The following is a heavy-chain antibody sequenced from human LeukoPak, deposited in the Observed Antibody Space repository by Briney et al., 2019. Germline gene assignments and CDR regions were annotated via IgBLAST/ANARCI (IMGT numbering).Heavy chain of an antibody. CDR2: INHSGST. J-gene: IGHJ3*01. Sequence: PSETLSLTCAVYGASFSGYYWSWIRQPPGKGLEWIGEINHSGSTNYNPSLKSRVTISRDTSKNQFSLQLNSVTAADTAVYYCVRRGDVWGQGTMVTVSS. CDR3: VRRGDV. CDR1: GASFSGYY. V-gene: IGHV4-34*01.